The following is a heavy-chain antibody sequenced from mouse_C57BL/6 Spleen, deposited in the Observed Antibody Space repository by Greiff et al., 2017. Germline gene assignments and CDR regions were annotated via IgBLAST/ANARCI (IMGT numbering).Heavy chain of an antibody. CDR2: IYPGAGDI. CDR3: ARGREDFDY. CDR1: GFAFSSSW. J-gene: IGHJ2*01. V-gene: IGHV1-82*01. Sequence: VQLQQSGPDLVKPGASVKISCKASGFAFSSSWMNWVRQRPGKGLEWIGLIYPGAGDINYNGKFKGKDTLTADKSSSTAYMQLSSLTSEDSAVYFCARGREDFDYWGQGTTLTVSS.